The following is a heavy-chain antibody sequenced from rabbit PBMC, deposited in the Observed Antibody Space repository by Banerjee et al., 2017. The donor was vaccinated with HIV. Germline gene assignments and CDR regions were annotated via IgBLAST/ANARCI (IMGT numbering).Heavy chain of an antibody. CDR1: GFSFSSRYW. Sequence: QEQLEESGGDLVKPEGSLTLTCTASGFSFSSRYWICWVRQAPGKGLEWIGCIYTGDGVTYYASWAKGRFTISKTSSTTVTLQMTSLTAADTATYFCARGRGSGSAYYYYGMDLWGPGTLVTVS. CDR2: IYTGDGVT. D-gene: IGHD1-1*01. CDR3: ARGRGSGSAYYYYGMDL. V-gene: IGHV1S45*01. J-gene: IGHJ6*01.